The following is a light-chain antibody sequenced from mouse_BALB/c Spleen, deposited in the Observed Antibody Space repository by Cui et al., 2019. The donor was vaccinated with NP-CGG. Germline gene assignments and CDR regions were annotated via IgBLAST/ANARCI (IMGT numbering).Light chain of an antibody. CDR1: TGAVTTNNY. Sequence: HAFLTYESSLTTSPGETVTLHCRPSTGAVTTNNYTNWVQEKSDHLFTGLIGGTNNRAPGVPARFSGSLIGDKAALTITGAQTEDEAIYFCALWYSNHWIFGSGTKVTVL. V-gene: IGLV1*01. J-gene: IGLJ3*01. CDR2: GTN. CDR3: ALWYSNHWI.